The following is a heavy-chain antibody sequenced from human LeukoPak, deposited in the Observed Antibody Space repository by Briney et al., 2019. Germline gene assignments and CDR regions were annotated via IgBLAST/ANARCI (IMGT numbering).Heavy chain of an antibody. D-gene: IGHD1-20*01. J-gene: IGHJ2*01. V-gene: IGHV3-23*01. CDR1: GFTFSSYA. CDR2: ISGGGGGT. CDR3: AKDRSMNNWSAFHFDL. Sequence: GGSLRLSCSASGFTFSSYAMTWVRQAPGKGLEWVSLISGGGGGTYYADSVKGRFTISRDNSKNTLFLQMDNLRADDTAVYSCAKDRSMNNWSAFHFDLWGRGTLVTVSS.